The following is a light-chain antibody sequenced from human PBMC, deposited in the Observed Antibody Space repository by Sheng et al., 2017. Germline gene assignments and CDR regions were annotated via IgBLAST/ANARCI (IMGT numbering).Light chain of an antibody. CDR1: VLAKKY. V-gene: IGLV3-27*01. CDR3: YCAADNNKI. CDR2: KDT. Sequence: SYELTQPSSVSVSPGQTAKITCSGDVLAKKYARWFQQMPGQAPVLVIYKDTERPSGIPERFSGSSSGTTVTLTISGTQVEDEADYYCYCAADNNKIFGGGTKLTVL. J-gene: IGLJ2*01.